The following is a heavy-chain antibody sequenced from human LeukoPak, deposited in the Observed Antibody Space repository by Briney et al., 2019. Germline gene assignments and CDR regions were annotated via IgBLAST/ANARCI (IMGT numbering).Heavy chain of an antibody. CDR2: IKQDGSEK. CDR3: AKKSHMVRGVDFDY. J-gene: IGHJ4*02. V-gene: IGHV3-7*03. D-gene: IGHD3-10*01. CDR1: GFTFGTYW. Sequence: GGSLRLSCAASGFTFGTYWMSWVRQAPGKGLEWVANIKQDGSEKYYVDSVKGRFTISRDNAKNALYLQMNSLRAEDTAVYYCAKKSHMVRGVDFDYWGQGTLVTVSS.